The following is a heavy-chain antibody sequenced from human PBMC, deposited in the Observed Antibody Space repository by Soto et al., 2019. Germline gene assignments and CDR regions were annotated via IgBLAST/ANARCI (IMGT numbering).Heavy chain of an antibody. J-gene: IGHJ6*01. CDR1: GYTFSDYF. D-gene: IGHD6-19*01. CDR2: INVNTGGS. CDR3: ARGTLAVPAPADLFDYSMDV. V-gene: IGHV1-2*02. Sequence: QVQLVQSGAEVRKPGASVKVSCKASGYTFSDYFIHWVRQAPGHGLKSLGWINVNTGGSVSTQTFRGRVTMPSDTSMSTAFMELSSLRTDDTAVYFCARGTLAVPAPADLFDYSMDVWGQGTTVTVSA.